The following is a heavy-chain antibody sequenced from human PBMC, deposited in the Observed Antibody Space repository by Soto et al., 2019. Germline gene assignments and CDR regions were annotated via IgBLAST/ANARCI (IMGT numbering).Heavy chain of an antibody. CDR1: GGSISGSYYY. Sequence: QLQLQESGPGLVKPSETLSLTCAVSGGSISGSYYYWAWLRQSPGKGPEWIGSVFYTGFTFYKPALESRVSVSADTSKSQFSLKLSAVTAADTAVYYCATSQKGYNWNYFDHWGQGALVTVSS. V-gene: IGHV4-39*01. D-gene: IGHD1-20*01. J-gene: IGHJ4*02. CDR2: VFYTGFT. CDR3: ATSQKGYNWNYFDH.